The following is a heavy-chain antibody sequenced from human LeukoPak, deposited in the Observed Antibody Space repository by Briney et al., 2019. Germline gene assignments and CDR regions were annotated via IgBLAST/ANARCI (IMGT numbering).Heavy chain of an antibody. Sequence: SEILSLTCTVSGGSMSPYHWGWIRQPPGKGLEWTGYIYYSGSTNYNPSLKSRVTISVDTSKNQFSLKLSSVTAADTAIYYCARAVSGRFDYWGQGTLVTVSS. V-gene: IGHV4-59*08. CDR2: IYYSGST. D-gene: IGHD6-19*01. CDR3: ARAVSGRFDY. J-gene: IGHJ4*02. CDR1: GGSMSPYH.